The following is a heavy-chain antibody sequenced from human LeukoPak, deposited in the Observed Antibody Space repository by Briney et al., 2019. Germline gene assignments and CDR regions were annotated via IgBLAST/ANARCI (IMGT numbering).Heavy chain of an antibody. Sequence: GGSLRLSCAVSGFTVSSNYMSWVRQAPGKGLEWVSAISGSGGSTYYADSVKGRFTISRDNSKNTLYLQMNSLRAEDTAVYYCAIPPDAFDIWGQGTMVTVSS. J-gene: IGHJ3*02. CDR1: GFTVSSNY. CDR2: ISGSGGST. V-gene: IGHV3-23*01. CDR3: AIPPDAFDI.